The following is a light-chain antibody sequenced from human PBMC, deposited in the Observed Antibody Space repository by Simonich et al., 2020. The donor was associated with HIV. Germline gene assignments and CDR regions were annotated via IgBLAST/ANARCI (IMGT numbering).Light chain of an antibody. CDR2: DAA. CDR3: QHRSNWPPT. J-gene: IGKJ1*01. V-gene: IGKV3-11*01. CDR1: QSVSSY. Sequence: EIVLTQSPATLSLSPGERGTLSCRASQSVSSYLAWYQQKPVQAPRLLLYDAANRATGIPARFSGSGSGTDFTLTISSLEAEDFAVYYCQHRSNWPPTFGQGTKVDIK.